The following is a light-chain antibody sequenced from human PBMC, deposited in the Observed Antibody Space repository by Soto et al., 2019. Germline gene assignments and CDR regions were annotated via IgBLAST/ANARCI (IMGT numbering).Light chain of an antibody. CDR3: SSYGGNNNLL. J-gene: IGLJ2*01. Sequence: QSALTQPPSASGSPGQSVAISCTGTSSDVGGHDYVSWYQQHPGKAPKLMIYEVTKRPSGVPDRFSGSKSGNTASLTVSGLQAEDEADYYCSSYGGNNNLLFGGGTKLTVL. CDR2: EVT. CDR1: SSDVGGHDY. V-gene: IGLV2-8*01.